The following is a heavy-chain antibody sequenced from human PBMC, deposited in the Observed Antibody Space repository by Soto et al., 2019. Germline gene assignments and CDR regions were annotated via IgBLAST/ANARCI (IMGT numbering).Heavy chain of an antibody. D-gene: IGHD3-9*01. V-gene: IGHV4-39*01. CDR3: ARQGYYDILTGHNYYYYGMDV. CDR1: GGSIDSSTYY. CDR2: IYYSGST. Sequence: SETLSLTCTVSGGSIDSSTYYWGWIRQPPGKGLEWIGSIYYSGSTYYNPSLKSRVTISVDTSKNQFSLKLSSVTAADTAVYYCARQGYYDILTGHNYYYYGMDVWGQGTTVTVSS. J-gene: IGHJ6*02.